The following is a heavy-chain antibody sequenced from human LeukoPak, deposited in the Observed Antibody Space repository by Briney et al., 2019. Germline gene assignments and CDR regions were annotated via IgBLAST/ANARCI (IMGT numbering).Heavy chain of an antibody. CDR3: AKLIDTTVTHELFDY. V-gene: IGHV3-30*02. J-gene: IGHJ4*02. CDR1: GFTFSSYS. D-gene: IGHD4-17*01. CDR2: IRYDGSNK. Sequence: GGSLRLSCAASGFTFSSYSMNWVRQAPGKGLEWVAFIRYDGSNKYYADSVKGRFTISRDNSKNTLYLQMNSLRAEDTAVYYCAKLIDTTVTHELFDYWGQGTLVTVSS.